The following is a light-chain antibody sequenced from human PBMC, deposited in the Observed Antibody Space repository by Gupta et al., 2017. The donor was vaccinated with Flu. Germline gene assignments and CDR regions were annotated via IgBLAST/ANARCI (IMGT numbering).Light chain of an antibody. CDR3: QQYYSTPPYT. J-gene: IGKJ2*01. CDR1: QHLLLSFSNKDY. V-gene: IGKV4-1*01. CDR2: CAS. Sequence: RYSQHLLLSFSNKDYLSWYQQKPGQPPTIFITCASTREPGVLDRFSGSGSGTDFTLPITSLQAEDVAVYYCQQYYSTPPYTFGQGTKLEIK.